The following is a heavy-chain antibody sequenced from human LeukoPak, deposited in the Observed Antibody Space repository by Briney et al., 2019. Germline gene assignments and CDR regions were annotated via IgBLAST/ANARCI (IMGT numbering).Heavy chain of an antibody. D-gene: IGHD3-16*02. V-gene: IGHV3-23*01. Sequence: HSGGSLRLSCAASGFTFSSYAMSWVRQAPGKGPEWVSVISGSGRTTYYADSVQGRFTISRDNSKNTLYLQMNSLRAEDTAVYYCAKQFIVDRNWFDPWGQGTLVTVSS. CDR1: GFTFSSYA. CDR2: ISGSGRTT. CDR3: AKQFIVDRNWFDP. J-gene: IGHJ5*02.